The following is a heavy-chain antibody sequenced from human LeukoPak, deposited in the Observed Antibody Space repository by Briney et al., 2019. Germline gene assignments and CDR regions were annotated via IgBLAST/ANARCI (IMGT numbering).Heavy chain of an antibody. CDR3: ARGTSDFWSRYYFDY. CDR2: IYTGGST. V-gene: IGHV4-4*07. J-gene: IGHJ4*02. D-gene: IGHD3-3*01. CDR1: GGSISSYY. Sequence: RASETLSLTCTVSGGSISSYYWSWIRQPAGKGLEWIGRIYTGGSTNYNPSLKSRVTMSVDTSKNQFSLKLSSVTAADTAVYYCARGTSDFWSRYYFDYWGQGTLVTVSS.